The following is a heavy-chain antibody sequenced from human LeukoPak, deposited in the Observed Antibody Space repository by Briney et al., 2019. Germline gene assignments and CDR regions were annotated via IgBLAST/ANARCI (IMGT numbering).Heavy chain of an antibody. CDR2: IYYSGST. D-gene: IGHD4-23*01. CDR1: GGSISSYY. J-gene: IGHJ6*03. V-gene: IGHV4-59*08. CDR3: ARAVGYYYYMDV. Sequence: SETLSLTCTVSGGSISSYYWSWIRQPPGKGLEWIGYIYYSGSTKYNPSLKSRVTISVDTSKNQSSLKLSSVTAADTAVYYCARAVGYYYYMDVWGKGTTVSVSS.